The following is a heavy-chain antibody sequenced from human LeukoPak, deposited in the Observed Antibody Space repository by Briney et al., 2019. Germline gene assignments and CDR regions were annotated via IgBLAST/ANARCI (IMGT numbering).Heavy chain of an antibody. CDR2: IYYSGST. CDR1: GGSISSYY. CDR3: ARRVISEFSIDKGNWLDP. Sequence: SETLSLTCTVSGGSISSYYWSWIRQPPGKGLEWIGYIYYSGSTNYNPSLKSRVTISVDTSKNQFSLKLSSVTAADTAVYYCARRVISEFSIDKGNWLDPWGQGTLVTVSS. V-gene: IGHV4-59*08. D-gene: IGHD3-3*02. J-gene: IGHJ5*02.